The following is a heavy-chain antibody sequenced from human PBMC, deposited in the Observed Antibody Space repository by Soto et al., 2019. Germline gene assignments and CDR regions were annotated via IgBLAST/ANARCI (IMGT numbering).Heavy chain of an antibody. CDR2: ISGSGGST. Sequence: WSLRLSCASSGFTFSSYAMSWSRQAPGKGLEWVSAISGSGGSTYYADSVKGRFTISRDNSKNTLYLQMNSLRAEDTAVYYCAKEPAAPGPFDPWGQGTLVTVSS. D-gene: IGHD6-25*01. J-gene: IGHJ5*02. CDR3: AKEPAAPGPFDP. CDR1: GFTFSSYA. V-gene: IGHV3-23*01.